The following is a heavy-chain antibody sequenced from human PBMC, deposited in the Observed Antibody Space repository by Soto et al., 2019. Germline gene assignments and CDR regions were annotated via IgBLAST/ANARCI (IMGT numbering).Heavy chain of an antibody. CDR1: GGSIRTSPFY. J-gene: IGHJ5*02. V-gene: IGHV4-39*01. Sequence: QLQLQESGPGLVKPSETLSLTCSVSGGSIRTSPFYWAWIRQHPGKGLEWIGSVYYSGTTYRNPSLNSRATIFVDTSENQFSLKLSSVSDADTAVYYCAHSRDYSNYGWFDPWGQGSLVSVSS. CDR3: AHSRDYSNYGWFDP. D-gene: IGHD4-4*01. CDR2: VYYSGTT.